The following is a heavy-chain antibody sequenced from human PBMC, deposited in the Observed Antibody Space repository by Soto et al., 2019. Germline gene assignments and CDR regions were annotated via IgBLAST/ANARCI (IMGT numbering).Heavy chain of an antibody. D-gene: IGHD3-22*01. CDR3: ARDPASFFYCYDDCHNLYSFPAQRSSDL. V-gene: IGHV1-18*01. CDR1: GYTFTSYG. J-gene: IGHJ2*01. CDR2: ISAYNGNT. Sequence: ASVKVSCKTSGYTFTSYGISWVRQAPGQGLEWMGWISAYNGNTNYAQKLQGRVTMTTDTSTSTAYMELRSLRSDDTAVYYCARDPASFFYCYDDCHNLYSFPAQRSSDL.